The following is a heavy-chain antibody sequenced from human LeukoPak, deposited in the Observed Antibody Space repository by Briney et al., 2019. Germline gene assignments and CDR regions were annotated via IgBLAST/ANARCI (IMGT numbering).Heavy chain of an antibody. V-gene: IGHV3-53*01. Sequence: GGSLRLSCAASGYAVNTYYTSWVRQAPGKGLEWVSIIHSDGTTYCADSVKGRFTFSRDNSKNTPYLQMNSLRAEDTAVYFCARVRLGALDYWGQGTLVTVSS. D-gene: IGHD1-26*01. CDR3: ARVRLGALDY. CDR2: IHSDGTT. CDR1: GYAVNTYY. J-gene: IGHJ4*02.